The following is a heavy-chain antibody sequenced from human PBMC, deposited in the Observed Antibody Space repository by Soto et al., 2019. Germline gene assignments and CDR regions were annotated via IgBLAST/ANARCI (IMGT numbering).Heavy chain of an antibody. CDR2: IGTLFDT. J-gene: IGHJ5*02. CDR1: GFTFNTFD. Sequence: GGSLRLSCEASGFTFNTFDFHWVRQRKGKGLEWVSGIGTLFDTYYADAVRGRFSISRDNAMNSFYLQMNNLRVDDTAVYFCARGRSNRFDSSPAPSFDPWGQGILVTVSS. D-gene: IGHD2-21*01. V-gene: IGHV3-13*01. CDR3: ARGRSNRFDSSPAPSFDP.